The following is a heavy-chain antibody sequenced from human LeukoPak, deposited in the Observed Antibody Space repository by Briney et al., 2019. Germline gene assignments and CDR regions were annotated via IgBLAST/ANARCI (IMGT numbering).Heavy chain of an antibody. V-gene: IGHV3-43*02. J-gene: IGHJ4*02. CDR1: GFTFGDFA. CDR3: ARVRTAMEIGAY. D-gene: IGHD5-18*01. Sequence: GGSLRLSCAASGFTFGDFAMHWVRLAPGKGLEWVSLISEDGDTYYGDSVKGRFTVSRDNSKNSLYLQMNSLRTEDTGLYYCARVRTAMEIGAYWGQGTLVTVSS. CDR2: ISEDGDT.